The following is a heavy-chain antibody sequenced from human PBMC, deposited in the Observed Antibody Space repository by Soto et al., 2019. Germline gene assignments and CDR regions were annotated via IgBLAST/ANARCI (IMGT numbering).Heavy chain of an antibody. CDR1: GGSISSGGYY. CDR2: IYYSGST. D-gene: IGHD6-13*01. J-gene: IGHJ4*02. CDR3: ARVVAAAGLLDY. Sequence: SETLSLTCTVSGGSISSGGYYWSWIRQHPGKGLEWIGYIYYSGSTYYNPSLKSRVTITVDTSKNQFSLKLSSVTAADTAVYYCARVVAAAGLLDYWGQGTLVTVSS. V-gene: IGHV4-31*03.